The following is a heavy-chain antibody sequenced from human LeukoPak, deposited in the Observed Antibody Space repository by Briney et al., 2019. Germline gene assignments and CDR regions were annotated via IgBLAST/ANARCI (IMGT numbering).Heavy chain of an antibody. J-gene: IGHJ4*02. V-gene: IGHV3-23*01. CDR1: GITLSNYG. CDR2: ISDRGSRT. CDR3: AKRAVVIRVILVGFHKEAYYFDS. D-gene: IGHD3-22*01. Sequence: GGSLRLSCAVSGITLSNYGMSWVRQAPGKGLEWVAGISDRGSRTNYADSVKGRFTISTDHPKNTLYLQMNSLRAEDTAVYFCAKRAVVIRVILVGFHKEAYYFDSWGQGALVTVSS.